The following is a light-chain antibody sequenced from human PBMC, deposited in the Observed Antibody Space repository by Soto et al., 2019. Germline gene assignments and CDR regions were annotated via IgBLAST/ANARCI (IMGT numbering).Light chain of an antibody. Sequence: EIVLTQSPAILSLSPGARAPLSCRASQSVSSYLTWYQQKPGQAPSLLIYAASNRATGIPARFSGSGSGTDFTLTISSLEPEDSAVYYCQQRSDWPITSGGGTKVDI. V-gene: IGKV3-11*01. CDR3: QQRSDWPIT. CDR2: AAS. CDR1: QSVSSY. J-gene: IGKJ4*01.